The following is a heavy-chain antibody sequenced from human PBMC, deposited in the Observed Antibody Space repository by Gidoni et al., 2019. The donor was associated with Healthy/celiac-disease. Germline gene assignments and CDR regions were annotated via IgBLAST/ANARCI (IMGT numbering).Heavy chain of an antibody. CDR1: GGSISSYY. CDR3: ARGNYDSSGYSNFDY. V-gene: IGHV4-59*01. Sequence: QVQLQESGPGLVKPSETLSLTCTVSGGSISSYYWSWIRQPPGKGLEWIGYIYYSGSTNYNPSLKSRVTISVDTSKNQFSLKLSSVTAADTAVYYCARGNYDSSGYSNFDYWGQGTLVTVSS. CDR2: IYYSGST. J-gene: IGHJ4*02. D-gene: IGHD3-22*01.